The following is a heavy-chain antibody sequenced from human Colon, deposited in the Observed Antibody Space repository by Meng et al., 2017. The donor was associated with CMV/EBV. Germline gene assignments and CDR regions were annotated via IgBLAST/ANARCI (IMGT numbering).Heavy chain of an antibody. Sequence: GGSLRLSCAASGFTFSDYYMSWVRQAPGKGLEWVGFIRNKANGGTTEYAASVKGRFIISRDDSNGSLYLQMNSLKHEDTAVYYCVRDGRMYAFDYWGQGTLVTVSS. J-gene: IGHJ4*02. V-gene: IGHV3-71*01. CDR1: GFTFSDYY. D-gene: IGHD2-8*01. CDR3: VRDGRMYAFDY. CDR2: IRNKANGGTT.